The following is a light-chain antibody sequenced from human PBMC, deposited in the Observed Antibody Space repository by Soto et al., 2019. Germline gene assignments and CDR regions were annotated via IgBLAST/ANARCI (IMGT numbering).Light chain of an antibody. J-gene: IGLJ1*01. V-gene: IGLV3-21*04. CDR1: NIGSKS. CDR3: QVWDSSSDHLYV. CDR2: YDS. Sequence: SYELTQPPSGSVAPGKTARITCGGNNIGSKSVHWYQQKPGQAPVLVIYYDSDRPSGIPERFSGSNSGNTATLTISRVEAGDEADYYCQVWDSSSDHLYVFGTGTKVTV.